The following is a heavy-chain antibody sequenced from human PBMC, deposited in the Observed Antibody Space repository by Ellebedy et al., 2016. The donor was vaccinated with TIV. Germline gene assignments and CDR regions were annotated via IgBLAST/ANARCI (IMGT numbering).Heavy chain of an antibody. D-gene: IGHD3-16*01. CDR1: GGSISNYY. CDR3: ATDWGRAAVL. Sequence: SETLSLTXTVSGGSISNYYWTWIRQPPGKGLEWIGYISYSGSTNYNPSLKSRVFISVDTSKNQFSLKLSSVTAADTAVYYCATDWGRAAVLWGQGTLVTVSS. V-gene: IGHV4-59*01. CDR2: ISYSGST. J-gene: IGHJ4*02.